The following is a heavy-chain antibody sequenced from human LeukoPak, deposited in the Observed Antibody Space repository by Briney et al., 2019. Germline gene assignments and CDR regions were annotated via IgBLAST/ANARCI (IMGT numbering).Heavy chain of an antibody. D-gene: IGHD3-3*01. CDR1: GSTFTGYY. CDR3: ARDPRRVYYDFWSGYTD. V-gene: IGHV1-2*02. Sequence: ASVKVSCKASGSTFTGYYMHWVRLAPGQGLEWMGWINPNSGGTNYAQKFQGRVTMTRDTSISTAYMELSRLRSDDTAVYYCARDPRRVYYDFWSGYTDWGQGTLVTVSS. J-gene: IGHJ4*02. CDR2: INPNSGGT.